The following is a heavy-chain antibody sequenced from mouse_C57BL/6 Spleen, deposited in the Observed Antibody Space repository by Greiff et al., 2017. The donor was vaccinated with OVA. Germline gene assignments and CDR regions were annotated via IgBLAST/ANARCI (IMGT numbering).Heavy chain of an antibody. CDR3: ARHGNYLYYFDY. D-gene: IGHD2-1*01. Sequence: VKLMESGAELVRPGASVKLSCKASGYTFTDYYINWVKQRPGQGLEWIARIYPGSGNTYYNEKFKGKATLTAEKSSSTAYMQLSSLTSEDSAVYFCARHGNYLYYFDYWGQGTTLTVSS. J-gene: IGHJ2*01. CDR1: GYTFTDYY. CDR2: IYPGSGNT. V-gene: IGHV1-76*01.